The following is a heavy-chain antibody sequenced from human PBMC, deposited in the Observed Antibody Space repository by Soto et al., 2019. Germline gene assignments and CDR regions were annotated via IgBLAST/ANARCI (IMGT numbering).Heavy chain of an antibody. V-gene: IGHV1-69*06. D-gene: IGHD6-6*01. CDR3: ARSLVRGWTPY. CDR2: IIPVFNTT. Sequence: QVHLVQSEAEVKKPGSSVKVSCKASGGTFSSYTVSWVRQAPGQGLEWVGGIIPVFNTTYYAQNFQCRVTILADKSTSTAYLELSNLRSEDTAVYYCARSLVRGWTPYGGHGTLVTVSS. J-gene: IGHJ4*01. CDR1: GGTFSSYT.